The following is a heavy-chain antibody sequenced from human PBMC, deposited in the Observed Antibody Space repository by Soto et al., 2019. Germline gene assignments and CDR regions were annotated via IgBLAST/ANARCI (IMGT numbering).Heavy chain of an antibody. J-gene: IGHJ5*02. CDR3: ARMYSSGSGWFHP. V-gene: IGHV4-31*03. CDR2: FYSSGSI. Sequence: SETLSLTCFVSVYSITAGGYYLSWIRHHPGKGLEWIGSFYSSGSIIYNPSLRSRVSISGDTSSNQFSMSLTSVTAADTARYYCARMYSSGSGWFHPWGQGTLVT. D-gene: IGHD6-19*01. CDR1: VYSITAGGYY.